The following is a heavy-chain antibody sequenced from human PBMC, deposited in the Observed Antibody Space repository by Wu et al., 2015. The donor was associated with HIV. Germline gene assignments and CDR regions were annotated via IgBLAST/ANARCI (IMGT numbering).Heavy chain of an antibody. J-gene: IGHJ6*02. CDR3: AREGYCSGGSCPAYYYYYYGMDV. V-gene: IGHV1-69*18. D-gene: IGHD2-15*01. CDR1: GGTFSSYA. Sequence: QVQLVQSGAEVKKPGSSVKVSCKASGGTFSSYAISWVRQAPGQGLEWMGRIIPIFGTANYAQKFQGRVTITADESTSTAYMELSSLRSEDTAVYYCAREGYCSGGSCPAYYYYYYGMDVWGQGTTVTVSS. CDR2: IIPIFGTA.